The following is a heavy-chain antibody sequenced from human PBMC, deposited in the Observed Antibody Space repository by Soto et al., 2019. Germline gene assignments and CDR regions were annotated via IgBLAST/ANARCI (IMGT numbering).Heavy chain of an antibody. CDR2: IVADNGNT. Sequence: SVKVSCKASGFTFTSSAMQWVRQARGQRLEWIGWIVADNGNTNYAQKLQDRVTMTTDTSTSTAYMELRSLRSDDTAVYYCAREGSITIFGVVNNYYYYYMDVWGKGTTVTVSS. CDR3: AREGSITIFGVVNNYYYYYMDV. J-gene: IGHJ6*03. D-gene: IGHD3-3*01. CDR1: GFTFTSSA. V-gene: IGHV1-58*02.